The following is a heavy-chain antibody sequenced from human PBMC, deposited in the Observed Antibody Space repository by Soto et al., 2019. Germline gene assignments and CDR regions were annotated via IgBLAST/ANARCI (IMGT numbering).Heavy chain of an antibody. CDR1: GGTFSSYA. D-gene: IGHD2-15*01. CDR2: LIPIFGTA. CDR3: ATRYCSGGSCHYYSYGMDV. V-gene: IGHV1-69*01. Sequence: QVQLVQSGAEVKKPGSSVKVSCKASGGTFSSYAISWVRQAPGQGLEWMGGLIPIFGTAIYAQKFQGRVTITADESTSTAYMALSSLRSEDTTVYYCATRYCSGGSCHYYSYGMDVWGQGTTVTVSS. J-gene: IGHJ6*02.